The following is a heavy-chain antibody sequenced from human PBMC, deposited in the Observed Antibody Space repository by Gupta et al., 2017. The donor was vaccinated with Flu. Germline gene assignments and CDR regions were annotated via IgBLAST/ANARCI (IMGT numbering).Heavy chain of an antibody. J-gene: IGHJ4*02. CDR2: IYWNDDD. D-gene: IGHD6-13*01. Sequence: SGGAVGWIRQPPGKALEWLALIYWNDDDRYSPSLKSRLTITKDTSKNQVVLTMTNMDPVDTATYYCAHRAVADHFFDYWGQGTLVTVSS. CDR1: SGGA. V-gene: IGHV2-5*01. CDR3: AHRAVADHFFDY.